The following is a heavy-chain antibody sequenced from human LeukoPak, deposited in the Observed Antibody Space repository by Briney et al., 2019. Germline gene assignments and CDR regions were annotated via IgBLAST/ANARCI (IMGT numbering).Heavy chain of an antibody. V-gene: IGHV4-34*01. CDR1: GFTFSSYW. J-gene: IGHJ4*02. D-gene: IGHD3-3*01. CDR3: ARAVRRTIFGVVILDHFDY. Sequence: GSLRLSCAASGFTFSSYWMSWIRQPPGKGLGWIGEINHSGSTNYNPSLKSRVTISVDTSKNQFSLKLSSVTAADTAVYYCARAVRRTIFGVVILDHFDYWGQGTLVTVSS. CDR2: INHSGST.